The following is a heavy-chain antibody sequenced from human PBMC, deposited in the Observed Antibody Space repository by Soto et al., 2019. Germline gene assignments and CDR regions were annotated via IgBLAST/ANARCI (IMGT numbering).Heavy chain of an antibody. D-gene: IGHD1-26*01. V-gene: IGHV1-18*04. CDR1: GYTFTSYG. J-gene: IGHJ4*02. CDR2: ISAYNGNT. CDR3: ARDNVGATSFDY. Sequence: ASVKVSCKASGYTFTSYGISWVRQAPGQGLEWMGWISAYNGNTNYAQKLQGRVTMTTDTSTGTAYMELRSLRSDDTAVYYCARDNVGATSFDYWGQGTLVTVSS.